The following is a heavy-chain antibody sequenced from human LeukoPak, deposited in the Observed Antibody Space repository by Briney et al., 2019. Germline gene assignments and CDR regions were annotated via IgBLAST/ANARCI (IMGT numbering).Heavy chain of an antibody. CDR3: ARDSSVTTLDY. CDR1: GGSISSGSYY. J-gene: IGHJ4*02. V-gene: IGHV4-61*02. Sequence: SQTLSLTCTVSGGSISSGSYYWSWIRQPAGKGLEWIGRIYTSGSTNYNPSLKSRVTISVDTSKNQFSLKLSSVTAADTAVYYCARDSSVTTLDYWGQGTLVTVSS. D-gene: IGHD4-17*01. CDR2: IYTSGST.